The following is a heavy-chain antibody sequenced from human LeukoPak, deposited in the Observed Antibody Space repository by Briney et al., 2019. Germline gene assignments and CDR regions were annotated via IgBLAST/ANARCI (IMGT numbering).Heavy chain of an antibody. D-gene: IGHD3-16*01. Sequence: SQTLSLTCTVSGGSISSGSYYWSWIRQPAGKGLEWIGRIYTSGSTNYNPSLKSRVTISVDTSKNQFSLKLSSVTAADTAVYYCARWVRGPNLGYFDYWGQGTLVTVSS. CDR1: GGSISSGSYY. V-gene: IGHV4-61*02. J-gene: IGHJ4*02. CDR2: IYTSGST. CDR3: ARWVRGPNLGYFDY.